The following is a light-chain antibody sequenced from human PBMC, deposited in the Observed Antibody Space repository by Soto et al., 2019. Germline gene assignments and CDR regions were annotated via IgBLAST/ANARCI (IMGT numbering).Light chain of an antibody. J-gene: IGLJ3*02. V-gene: IGLV2-8*01. CDR1: TSDVGGYTY. CDR3: TSYAGSNNGV. Sequence: QSALTQPPSASGSPGQSVTISCTGTTSDVGGYTYVSWYQQYPGKAPKLMIYDVTKRPSGVPDRFSGSKSGNTASLTVSGLQAEDEADYYCTSYAGSNNGVFGGGTKVTVL. CDR2: DVT.